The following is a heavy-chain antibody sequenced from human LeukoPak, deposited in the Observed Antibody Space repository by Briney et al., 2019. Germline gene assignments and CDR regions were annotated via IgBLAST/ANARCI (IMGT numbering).Heavy chain of an antibody. CDR2: VYQSGST. CDR1: GGSISTSHYY. V-gene: IGHV4-39*01. Sequence: SETLSLTCTVSGGSISTSHYYWVWIRQPPGKGLEWIGNVYQSGSTDYNPSLKNRVTISVDTSKNQFSLKLTSVTAADTAVYYCARQDVSDLNCFDPWGQGTRVTVSS. CDR3: ARQDVSDLNCFDP. J-gene: IGHJ5*02. D-gene: IGHD2-21*02.